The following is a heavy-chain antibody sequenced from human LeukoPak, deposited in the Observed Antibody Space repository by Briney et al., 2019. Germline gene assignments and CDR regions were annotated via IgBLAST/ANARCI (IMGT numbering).Heavy chain of an antibody. J-gene: IGHJ4*02. D-gene: IGHD6-13*01. CDR3: ARARGQQPTSRLFSY. V-gene: IGHV3-48*04. Sequence: PGGSLRLSCAASGFTFSSYDMTWVRQAPGRGLEWVSYISSSGSTIYYADSVKGRFTISRDNAKNSLYLQMNSLRAEDTAVYYCARARGQQPTSRLFSYWGQGTLVTVSS. CDR1: GFTFSSYD. CDR2: ISSSGSTI.